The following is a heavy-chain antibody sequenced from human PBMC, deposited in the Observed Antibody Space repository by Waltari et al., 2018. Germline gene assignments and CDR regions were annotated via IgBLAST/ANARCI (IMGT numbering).Heavy chain of an antibody. J-gene: IGHJ4*02. CDR1: GFLFTSHA. V-gene: IGHV3-23*01. CDR3: AKTQDFDFWSGSYFDH. CDR2: ISGSGGTT. D-gene: IGHD3-3*01. Sequence: EVQLLESGGGLVQPGGSLRLSCSASGFLFTSHATCWVRQAPGKGLEWVSGISGSGGTTYYAASVKGRLTISRDNSNDTVYLQMNSLTAEDTAVYYCAKTQDFDFWSGSYFDHWGQGALVNVFS.